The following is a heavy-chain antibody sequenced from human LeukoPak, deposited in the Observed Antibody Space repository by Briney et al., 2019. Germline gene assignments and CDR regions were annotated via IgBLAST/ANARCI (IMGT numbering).Heavy chain of an antibody. CDR2: IWYDGRRK. CDR1: GFTFSSYG. CDR3: ARDVDSGGHYSKFDS. D-gene: IGHD3-22*01. J-gene: IGHJ4*02. Sequence: PGRSLRLSCAASGFTFSSYGIHWVRQAPGKGLEWVSVIWYDGRRKYYADSVKGRFTISRDNSKNTVYLQMDSLRAEDTAVYYRARDVDSGGHYSKFDSWGQGTLVTVSS. V-gene: IGHV3-33*01.